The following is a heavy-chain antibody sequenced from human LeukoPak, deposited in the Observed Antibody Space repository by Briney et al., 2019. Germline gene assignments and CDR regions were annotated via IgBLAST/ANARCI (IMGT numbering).Heavy chain of an antibody. CDR1: GGSVSSSSYY. Sequence: SETLSLTCTVSGGSVSSSSYYWGWIRQPPGKGLEWIGSIYYSGSTYYNPSLKSRVTISVDMSKNQFSPKLSSVTAADTAVYYCARHVSDSNFYYYYYMDVWGKGTTVTVSS. J-gene: IGHJ6*03. V-gene: IGHV4-39*01. CDR2: IYYSGST. CDR3: ARHVSDSNFYYYYYMDV. D-gene: IGHD4-11*01.